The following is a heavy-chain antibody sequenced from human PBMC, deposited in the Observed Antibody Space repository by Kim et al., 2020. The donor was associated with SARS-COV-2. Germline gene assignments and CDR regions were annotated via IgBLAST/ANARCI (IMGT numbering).Heavy chain of an antibody. CDR1: GGSFSGYY. CDR2: INHSGST. V-gene: IGHV4-34*01. CDR3: ARSIGAPFDY. J-gene: IGHJ4*02. Sequence: SETLSLTCAVYGGSFSGYYWSWIRQPPGKGLEWIGEINHSGSTNYNPSLKSRVTISVDTSKNQFSLKLSSVTAADTAVYYCARSIGAPFDYWGQGTLVTV.